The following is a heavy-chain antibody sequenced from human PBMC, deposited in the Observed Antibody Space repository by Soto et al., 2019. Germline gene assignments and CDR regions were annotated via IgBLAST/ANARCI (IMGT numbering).Heavy chain of an antibody. D-gene: IGHD2-15*01. CDR2: IFYSGST. CDR3: ARGPVAPPLWYYFDY. V-gene: IGHV4-39*07. CDR1: GGSISSSSYY. Sequence: SETLSLTCTVSGGSISSSSYYWGWIRQPPGKGLEWIGSIFYSGSTYYNPSLKSRVTISVDTSKNQFSLKLSSVTAADTAVYYCARGPVAPPLWYYFDYWGQGTLLTVSS. J-gene: IGHJ4*02.